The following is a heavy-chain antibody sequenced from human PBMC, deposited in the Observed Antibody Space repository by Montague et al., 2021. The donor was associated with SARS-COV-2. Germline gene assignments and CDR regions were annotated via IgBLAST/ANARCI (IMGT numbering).Heavy chain of an antibody. J-gene: IGHJ4*02. V-gene: IGHV3-23*01. CDR1: GFTFSNYA. Sequence: SLRLSCAASGFTFSNYAMSWVRWAPGKGLEWVSAIGDSGSKTHYXXSLKGRFTISRDNSKNTLSLEMNSLKADDTAVYYCAKDPIPGVSNPYYFDFWGQGTLVTVS. CDR2: IGDSGSKT. CDR3: AKDPIPGVSNPYYFDF. D-gene: IGHD2-21*01.